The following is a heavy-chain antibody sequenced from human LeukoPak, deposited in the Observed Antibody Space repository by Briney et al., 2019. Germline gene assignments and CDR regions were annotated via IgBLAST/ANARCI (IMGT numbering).Heavy chain of an antibody. Sequence: SETLSLTCTVSGGSISSYYWSWIRQPAGKGLEWIGRIYTRGSTNYNPSLQSRVTMSLDTSNNQFPRKLSSVTAADTAAHYCAFLKIDDRNFDFWGQGMLFTVSS. D-gene: IGHD3-9*01. CDR3: AFLKIDDRNFDF. CDR1: GGSISSYY. V-gene: IGHV4-4*07. CDR2: IYTRGST. J-gene: IGHJ4*02.